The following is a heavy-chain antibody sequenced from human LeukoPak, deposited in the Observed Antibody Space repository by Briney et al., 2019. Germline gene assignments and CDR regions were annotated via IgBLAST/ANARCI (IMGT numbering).Heavy chain of an antibody. CDR1: GGSFSGYY. D-gene: IGHD3-3*01. V-gene: IGHV4-34*01. J-gene: IGHJ5*02. CDR2: INHSGST. CDR3: ASSLNYDLWSGPFDP. Sequence: SETLSLTCAVYGGSFSGYYWSWIRQPPGKGLEWIGEINHSGSTNYNPSLKSRVTISVDTSKNQFSLKLSSVTAADTAVYYCASSLNYDLWSGPFDPWGQGTLVTVSS.